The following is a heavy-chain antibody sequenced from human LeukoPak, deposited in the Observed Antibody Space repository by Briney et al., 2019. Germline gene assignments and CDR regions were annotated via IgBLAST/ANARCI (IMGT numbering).Heavy chain of an antibody. J-gene: IGHJ4*02. CDR2: IYHSGST. Sequence: PSETLSLTCTVSGYSISSGYYWGWIRQPPGKGLEWIGSIYHSGSTYYNPSLKSRVTISVDTSKNQFSLKLSSVTAADTAVYYCASIGDYGGNSGGDYWGQGTLVTVSS. CDR3: ASIGDYGGNSGGDY. CDR1: GYSISSGYY. D-gene: IGHD4-23*01. V-gene: IGHV4-38-2*02.